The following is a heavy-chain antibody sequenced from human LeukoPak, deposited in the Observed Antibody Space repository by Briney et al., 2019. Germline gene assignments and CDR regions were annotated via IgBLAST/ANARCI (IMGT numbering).Heavy chain of an antibody. V-gene: IGHV4-4*02. CDR1: GGSISSSNW. D-gene: IGHD3-3*01. Sequence: SETLSLTCAVSGGSISSSNWWSWVRQPPGTGLEWIGEIYHSGSTNYNPSLKSRVTISVDKSKNQFSLKLSSVTAADTAVYYCARDQTGGYDFWSGYRYYYYYYMDVWGKGTTVTVSS. CDR3: ARDQTGGYDFWSGYRYYYYYYMDV. J-gene: IGHJ6*03. CDR2: IYHSGST.